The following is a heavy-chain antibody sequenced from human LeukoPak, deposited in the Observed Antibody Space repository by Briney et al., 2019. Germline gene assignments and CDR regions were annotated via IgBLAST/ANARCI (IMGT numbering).Heavy chain of an antibody. CDR1: GFMFSSYW. V-gene: IGHV3-7*01. CDR2: INQDGSIR. Sequence: GGSLRLSCAASGFMFSSYWMTWVRQAPGKGLECVANINQDGSIRYYVGSVQGRFTISRDNAKNSLYLQMYSLRAEDTAVYYCARTNAWHPGDYWGQGTLVTVSS. CDR3: ARTNAWHPGDY. D-gene: IGHD2-2*01. J-gene: IGHJ4*02.